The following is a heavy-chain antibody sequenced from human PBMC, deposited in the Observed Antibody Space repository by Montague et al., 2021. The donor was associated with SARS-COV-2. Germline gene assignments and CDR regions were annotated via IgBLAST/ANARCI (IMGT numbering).Heavy chain of an antibody. D-gene: IGHD2-2*01. J-gene: IGHJ5*02. V-gene: IGHV4-39*01. CDR3: ASHLGDWFIVVGPSWFDP. CDR2: IYYSGST. CDR1: GGSISSSSYY. Sequence: SETLSLTCTVSGGSISSSSYYWGWIRQPPGKGLEWIGNIYYSGSTYYNPSIKSRVTISADTSKNQFSLKLRSVTAADTAVYYCASHLGDWFIVVGPSWFDPWGQGTLVTVSS.